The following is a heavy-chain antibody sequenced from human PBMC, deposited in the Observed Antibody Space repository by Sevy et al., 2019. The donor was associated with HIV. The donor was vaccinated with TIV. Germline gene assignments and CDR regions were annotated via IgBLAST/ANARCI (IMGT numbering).Heavy chain of an antibody. J-gene: IGHJ3*02. V-gene: IGHV3-30-3*01. CDR3: ARFQSITMVRGVIITDDAFDI. CDR2: ISYDGSNK. CDR1: GFTFSSYA. Sequence: GGSLRLSCAASGFTFSSYAMHWVRQAPGKGLEWVAVISYDGSNKYYADSVKGRFTISRDNSKNTLYLQMNSLRAEDTAGYYCARFQSITMVRGVIITDDAFDIWGQGTMVTVSS. D-gene: IGHD3-10*01.